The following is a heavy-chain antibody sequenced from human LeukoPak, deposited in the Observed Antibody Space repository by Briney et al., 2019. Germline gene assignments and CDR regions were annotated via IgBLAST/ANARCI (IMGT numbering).Heavy chain of an antibody. CDR3: ARDRDTAMVHDAFDI. D-gene: IGHD5-18*01. CDR1: GFTFSSYA. V-gene: IGHV3-30*04. J-gene: IGHJ3*02. Sequence: GGSLRLSCAASGFTFSSYAMHWVHQAPGKGLEWVAVISYDGSNKYYADSVKGRFTISRDNSKNTLFLQMNSLRAEDTAVFYCARDRDTAMVHDAFDIWGQGTMVTVSS. CDR2: ISYDGSNK.